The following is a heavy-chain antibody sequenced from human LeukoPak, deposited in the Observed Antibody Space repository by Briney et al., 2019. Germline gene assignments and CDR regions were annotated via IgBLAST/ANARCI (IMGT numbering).Heavy chain of an antibody. CDR3: TRSVRNGHIDY. CDR1: GYTFTSYD. CDR2: MNPNSGNT. J-gene: IGHJ4*02. V-gene: IGHV1-8*01. Sequence: GSVKVSCKASGYTFTSYDINWVRQATGQGLEWMGWMNPNSGNTGYAQKFQGRVTMTRSTSISTAYMELSSLRFEDTAVYYCTRSVRNGHIDYWGQGTLVTVSS. D-gene: IGHD2-21*01.